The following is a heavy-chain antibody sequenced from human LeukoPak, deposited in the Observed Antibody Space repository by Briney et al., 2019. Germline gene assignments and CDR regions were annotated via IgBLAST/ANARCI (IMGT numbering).Heavy chain of an antibody. CDR3: ARTGRTGTPGGADY. CDR2: IYYSGST. D-gene: IGHD1-7*01. J-gene: IGHJ4*02. Sequence: SETLSLTCTVSSGSISSSSYYWGWIRQPPGKGLEWIGSIYYSGSTYYNPSLKSRVTISVDMSKNQFSLKLSSVTAADTAVYYCARTGRTGTPGGADYWGQGTLVTVSS. CDR1: SGSISSSSYY. V-gene: IGHV4-39*07.